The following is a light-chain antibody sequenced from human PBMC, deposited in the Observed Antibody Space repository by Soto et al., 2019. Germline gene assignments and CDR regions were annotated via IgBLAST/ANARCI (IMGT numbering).Light chain of an antibody. CDR3: QQYGSSPPVT. CDR2: GAS. Sequence: DIQMTQSPSSLSASVGDRVTITCRASLSISSDLNWYQQKPGKAPKVLIYGASSLQSGVPSRFSGSGSGTEFTLTISRLEPEDFAVYYCQQYGSSPPVTFGGGTKVDIK. CDR1: LSISSD. J-gene: IGKJ4*01. V-gene: IGKV1-39*01.